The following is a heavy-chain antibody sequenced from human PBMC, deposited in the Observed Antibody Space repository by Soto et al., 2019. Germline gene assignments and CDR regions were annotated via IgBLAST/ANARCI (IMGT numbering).Heavy chain of an antibody. D-gene: IGHD1-1*01. J-gene: IGHJ3*01. CDR1: GFTFSSYG. CDR2: ISYDGSNK. Sequence: GGSLRLSCAASGFTFSSYGMHWVRQAPGKGLEWVALISYDGSNKYYVDSVKGRFTISRDSSKTTVYLQINDLRPDDTAVYYCATWHEREHAYDVWGQGTTVT. CDR3: ATWHEREHAYDV. V-gene: IGHV3-30*03.